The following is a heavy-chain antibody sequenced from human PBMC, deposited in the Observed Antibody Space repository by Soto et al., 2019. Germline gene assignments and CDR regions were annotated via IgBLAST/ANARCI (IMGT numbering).Heavy chain of an antibody. CDR1: GFTFSSYG. CDR3: TRSVGDYYGSGSFYYYGMDV. CDR2: IWYDGSNK. D-gene: IGHD3-10*01. J-gene: IGHJ6*02. Sequence: LRLSCAASGFTFSSYGMHWVRQAPGKGLEWVALIWYDGSNKYYADSVKGRFTISRDNSKNTAYLQMNSLKTEDTAVYYCTRSVGDYYGSGSFYYYGMDVWGQGTTVTVSS. V-gene: IGHV3-33*01.